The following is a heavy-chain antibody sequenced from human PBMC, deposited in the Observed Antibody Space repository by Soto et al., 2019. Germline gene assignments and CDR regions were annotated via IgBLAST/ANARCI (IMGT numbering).Heavy chain of an antibody. D-gene: IGHD6-13*01. J-gene: IGHJ6*02. CDR1: GYTFTSYG. Sequence: ASVKVSCKASGYTFTSYGISWVRQAPGQGLEWMGWISAHNGNTDYAQKFQGRVTMTTDTSTSTASMELRSLRSDDTAVYYCARDLRAAGRPGMDVWGQGTTVTVSS. CDR3: ARDLRAAGRPGMDV. CDR2: ISAHNGNT. V-gene: IGHV1-18*04.